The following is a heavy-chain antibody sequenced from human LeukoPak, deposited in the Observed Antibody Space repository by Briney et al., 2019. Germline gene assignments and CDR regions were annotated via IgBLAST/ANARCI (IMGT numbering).Heavy chain of an antibody. CDR1: GFDFSTYE. J-gene: IGHJ5*02. V-gene: IGHV3-48*03. CDR3: ARGDPHADL. Sequence: PGGSLRLSCAASGFDFSTYEMNWVRQAPGKGLEWIADITISGHTKNYADSVKGRFTISRDNARTSLYLQMNSLRVEDTGVYYCARGDPHADLWGQGTLVTVSS. CDR2: ITISGHTK.